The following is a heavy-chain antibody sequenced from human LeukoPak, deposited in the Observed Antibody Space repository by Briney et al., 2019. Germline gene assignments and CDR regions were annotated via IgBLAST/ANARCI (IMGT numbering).Heavy chain of an antibody. CDR1: GGSISSSSYY. Sequence: PSETLSLTCTVSGGSISSSSYYWGWIRQPPGKGLEWIGSIYYSGSTYYNPSLKSRVTISVDTSKNRFSLKLSSVTAADTAVYYCARDIVVVPAAMRATMVFYYWGQGTLVTVSS. CDR3: ARDIVVVPAAMRATMVFYY. CDR2: IYYSGST. V-gene: IGHV4-39*07. D-gene: IGHD2-2*01. J-gene: IGHJ4*02.